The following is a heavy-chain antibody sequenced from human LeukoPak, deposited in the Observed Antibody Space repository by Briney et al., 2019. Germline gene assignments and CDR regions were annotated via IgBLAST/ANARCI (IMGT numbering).Heavy chain of an antibody. CDR1: GFTFSDYY. CDR2: ISSSGSTI. CDR3: ARELMYYYYYMDV. Sequence: GGSLRLSCAASGFTFSDYYMSWIRQAPGKGLEWVSYISSSGSTIYYADSVKGRFTISRDNAKNSLYLQMNSLRAEDTAVYYCARELMYYYYYMDVWGKGTTVTVSS. J-gene: IGHJ6*03. V-gene: IGHV3-11*01.